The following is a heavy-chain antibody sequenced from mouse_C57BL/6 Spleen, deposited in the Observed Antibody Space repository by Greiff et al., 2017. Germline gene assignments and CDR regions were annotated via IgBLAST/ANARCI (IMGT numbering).Heavy chain of an antibody. CDR2: ISSGSSTI. CDR1: GFTFSDYG. CDR3: AREELRGAWFAY. J-gene: IGHJ3*01. D-gene: IGHD1-1*01. Sequence: EVKVVESGGGLVKPGGSLKLSCAASGFTFSDYGMHWVRQAPEKGLEWVAYISSGSSTIYYADTVKGRFTISRDNAKNTLFLQMTSLRSEDTAMYYCAREELRGAWFAYWGQGTLVTVSA. V-gene: IGHV5-17*01.